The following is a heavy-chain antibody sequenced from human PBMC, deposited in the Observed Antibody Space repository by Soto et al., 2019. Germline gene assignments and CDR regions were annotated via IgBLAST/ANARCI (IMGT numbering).Heavy chain of an antibody. CDR3: ARASSDYFDSSGYYDY. Sequence: GGSLRLSCTASGFTFSSYSMNWVRLAPGKGLEWVSYISSSSTTIYNADSVKGRFTISRDNAKNSLYLQMSSLRAEDTAVYYCARASSDYFDSSGYYDYWGQGA. J-gene: IGHJ4*02. CDR1: GFTFSSYS. V-gene: IGHV3-48*01. D-gene: IGHD3-22*01. CDR2: ISSSSTTI.